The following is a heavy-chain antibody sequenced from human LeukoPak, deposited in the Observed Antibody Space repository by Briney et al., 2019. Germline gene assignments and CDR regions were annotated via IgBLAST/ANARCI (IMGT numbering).Heavy chain of an antibody. CDR3: ARAITMVRGVIHWFDP. CDR1: GVTFSSYA. V-gene: IGHV1-69*06. D-gene: IGHD3-10*01. CDR2: IIPIFGTA. Sequence: SVKVSCKASGVTFSSYAISWVRQAPGQGLEWMGGIIPIFGTANYAQKFQGRVTITADKSTSTAYMELSSLRSEDTAVYYCARAITMVRGVIHWFDPWGQGTLVTVSS. J-gene: IGHJ5*02.